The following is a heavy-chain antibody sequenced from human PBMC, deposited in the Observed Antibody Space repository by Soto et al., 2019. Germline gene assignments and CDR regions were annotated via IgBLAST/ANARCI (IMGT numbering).Heavy chain of an antibody. Sequence: EVQLVESGGGLVKPGGSLRLSCAASGFTFSSYSMNWVRQAPGKGLEWVSSISSSSSYIYYADSVKGRFTISRDNAKNSLYLQMNSLRAEDTAVYYCARVGVVVAAAVDYWGQGTLVTVSS. V-gene: IGHV3-21*01. CDR3: ARVGVVVAAAVDY. CDR2: ISSSSSYI. J-gene: IGHJ4*02. D-gene: IGHD2-15*01. CDR1: GFTFSSYS.